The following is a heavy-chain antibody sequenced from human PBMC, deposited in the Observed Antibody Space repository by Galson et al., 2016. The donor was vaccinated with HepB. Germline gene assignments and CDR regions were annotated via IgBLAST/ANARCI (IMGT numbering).Heavy chain of an antibody. J-gene: IGHJ2*01. CDR3: SRVVGITMIIATGYIDL. CDR2: IYYSGST. Sequence: SETLSLTCSVSGVSISNDIFYWGWIRQPPGKGLEWIGNIYYSGSTYYNPSLKSRVTISVDTSKNQFSLKLTSVTAADAAVYYCSRVVGITMIIATGYIDLWGRGTLVTVSS. CDR1: GVSISNDIFY. V-gene: IGHV4-39*07. D-gene: IGHD3-22*01.